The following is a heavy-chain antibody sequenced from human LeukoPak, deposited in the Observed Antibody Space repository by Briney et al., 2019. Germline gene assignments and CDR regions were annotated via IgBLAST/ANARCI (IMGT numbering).Heavy chain of an antibody. CDR1: GFTFSSYS. CDR3: ARGACSSTSCASD. V-gene: IGHV3-21*04. Sequence: PGGSLRLSCAASGFTFSSYSMNWVRQAPGKGLEWVSSMSNTGTYIYYAASMKGRLTISRDNANNTLFLEMKSLRAEDTAVYYCARGACSSTSCASDWGQGTLVTVSS. D-gene: IGHD2-2*01. J-gene: IGHJ4*02. CDR2: MSNTGTYI.